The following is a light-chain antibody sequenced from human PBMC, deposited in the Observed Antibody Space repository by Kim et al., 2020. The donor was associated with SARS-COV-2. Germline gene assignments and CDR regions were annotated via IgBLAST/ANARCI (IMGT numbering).Light chain of an antibody. J-gene: IGLJ2*01. Sequence: GQKVTISCSGSSSNSGNNYVYWYQQLPGTAPKLLIYDNNKRPSGIPDRFSGSKSGKSATLGITGLQTGDEADYYGGTWDSSLSAGVYGGGTQLTVL. CDR1: SSNSGNNY. CDR2: DNN. CDR3: GTWDSSLSAGV. V-gene: IGLV1-51*01.